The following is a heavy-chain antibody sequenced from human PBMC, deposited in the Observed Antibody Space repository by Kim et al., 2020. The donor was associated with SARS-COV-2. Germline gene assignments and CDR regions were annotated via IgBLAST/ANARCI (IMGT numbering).Heavy chain of an antibody. CDR1: GGSVSSGSYF. CDR3: AREMRGVADLRRLDY. J-gene: IGHJ4*02. CDR2: ISYSGST. D-gene: IGHD3-10*01. V-gene: IGHV4-61*01. Sequence: SETLSLTCTVSGGSVSSGSYFWSWIRQPPGKGLEWIGYISYSGSTDYNPSLKSRLTISVDTSKNQFFLKLRSVTAADTAVYYCAREMRGVADLRRLDYWGQGALVTVSP.